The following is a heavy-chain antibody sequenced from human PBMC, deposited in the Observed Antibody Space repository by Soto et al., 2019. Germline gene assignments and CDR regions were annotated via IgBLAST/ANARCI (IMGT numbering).Heavy chain of an antibody. D-gene: IGHD6-13*01. V-gene: IGHV3-66*01. CDR3: ARDLRPSPYSRLVDY. CDR1: GFTVSSNY. J-gene: IGHJ4*02. CDR2: IYSGGST. Sequence: GGSLRLSCAASGFTVSSNYMSWVRQAPGKGLEWVSVIYSGGSTYYADSVKGRFTISRDNSKNTLYLQMNSLRAEDTAVYYCARDLRPSPYSRLVDYWGQGTLVTVS.